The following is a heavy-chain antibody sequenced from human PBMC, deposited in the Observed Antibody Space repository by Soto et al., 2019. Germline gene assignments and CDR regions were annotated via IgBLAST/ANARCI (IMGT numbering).Heavy chain of an antibody. Sequence: SLRLSCAASGFSFDDYAMHWVRQAPGKGLEWVSGISWNSGSIGYADSVKGRFTISRDNAKNSLYLQMNSLRAEDTGLYYCAKDHEYSLGRRLDYWGQGTLVTVSS. D-gene: IGHD4-4*01. V-gene: IGHV3-9*01. CDR1: GFSFDDYA. J-gene: IGHJ4*02. CDR2: ISWNSGSI. CDR3: AKDHEYSLGRRLDY.